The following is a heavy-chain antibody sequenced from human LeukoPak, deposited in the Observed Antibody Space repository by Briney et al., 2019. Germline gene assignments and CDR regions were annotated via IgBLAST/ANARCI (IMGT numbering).Heavy chain of an antibody. CDR2: ISRSSSYI. Sequence: KPGGSLRLSCAASGFTFSSYSMNWVRQAPGKGLEWVSSISRSSSYIYYADSVKGRFTVSRDNARNSLYLQMNSLRAEDTALYYCARGSLNDAFDIWGQGTMVTVSS. V-gene: IGHV3-21*04. CDR1: GFTFSSYS. D-gene: IGHD2-15*01. CDR3: ARGSLNDAFDI. J-gene: IGHJ3*02.